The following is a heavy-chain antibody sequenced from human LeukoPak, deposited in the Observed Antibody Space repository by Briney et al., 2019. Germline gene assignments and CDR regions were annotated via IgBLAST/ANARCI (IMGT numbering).Heavy chain of an antibody. CDR3: AKGDSSSWAPDS. Sequence: GGSLRLSCAASGFTFNSYVMTWVRQAPGKGLEWVSGISQSGGSTYYADSVRGRFTISRDNPKNTLYLQMNSLRADDTAVYYCAKGDSSSWAPDSWGQGSLVTVSS. D-gene: IGHD6-13*01. CDR2: ISQSGGST. CDR1: GFTFNSYV. J-gene: IGHJ4*02. V-gene: IGHV3-23*01.